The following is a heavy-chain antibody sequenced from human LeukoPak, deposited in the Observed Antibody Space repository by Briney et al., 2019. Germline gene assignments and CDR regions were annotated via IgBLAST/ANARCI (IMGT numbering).Heavy chain of an antibody. CDR2: ISGSGGST. CDR1: GFTFSSYA. V-gene: IGHV3-23*01. CDR3: AKAGFSATYYYYYYMDV. Sequence: GGSLRLSCAASGFTFSSYAMSWVRQAPGKGLEWVSSISGSGGSTYYADSVKGRFTISRDNSKNTLYLQMNSLRAEDTAVYYCAKAGFSATYYYYYYMDVWGKGTTVTVSS. D-gene: IGHD3-3*01. J-gene: IGHJ6*03.